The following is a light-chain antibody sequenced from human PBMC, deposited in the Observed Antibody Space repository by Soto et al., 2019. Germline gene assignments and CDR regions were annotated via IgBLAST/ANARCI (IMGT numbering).Light chain of an antibody. CDR1: QSVSSN. Sequence: EIVMTQSTATLSVSPGERATLSCRASQSVSSNLAWYHQKPGQAPRLLIYGASTRATGIPARFSGSGSGTEFTLTISSLQSEDFAVYYCQQYNNWPPGTFGQGTKVEIK. CDR2: GAS. V-gene: IGKV3-15*01. J-gene: IGKJ1*01. CDR3: QQYNNWPPGT.